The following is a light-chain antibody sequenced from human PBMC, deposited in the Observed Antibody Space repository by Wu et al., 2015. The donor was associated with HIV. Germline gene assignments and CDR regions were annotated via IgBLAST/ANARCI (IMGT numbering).Light chain of an antibody. CDR2: AAS. CDR3: LQHNSYPLT. CDR1: GINNY. J-gene: IGKJ1*01. Sequence: VGDRVTXTVGESGINNYLVXVSAETREKVPKRLIYAASSVQSGVPSRFSGSGSGTEFTLTISSLQPEDFATYYCLQHNSYPLTFGQGTKVEIK. V-gene: IGKV1-17*03.